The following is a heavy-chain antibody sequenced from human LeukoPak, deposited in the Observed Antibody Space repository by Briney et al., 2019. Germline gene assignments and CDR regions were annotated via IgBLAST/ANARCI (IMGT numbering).Heavy chain of an antibody. J-gene: IGHJ5*02. CDR3: ARAAS. CDR2: INQDGSET. Sequence: GGSLRLSCATSGFTFSSYWMTWVRQAPGKGLEWVANINQDGSETYYVYSVKGSFTISRDNAKNSLYLQMTSLRVDDTAVYYCARAASWGQGTLVTVSS. CDR1: GFTFSSYW. V-gene: IGHV3-7*01.